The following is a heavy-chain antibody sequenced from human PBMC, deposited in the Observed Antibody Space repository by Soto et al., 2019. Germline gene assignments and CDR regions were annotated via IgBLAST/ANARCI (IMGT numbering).Heavy chain of an antibody. D-gene: IGHD4-17*01. CDR2: ISYDGSNK. CDR1: GFTFSSYA. CDR3: ARRNDYGDYPGAFNFDY. V-gene: IGHV3-30-3*01. J-gene: IGHJ4*02. Sequence: QVQLVESGGGVVQPGRSLRLSCAASGFTFSSYAMHWVRQAPGKGLEGVAVISYDGSNKYYADSVKGRFTISRDNSKNTLYLQMNSLRAEDTAVYYCARRNDYGDYPGAFNFDYWGQGTLVTVSS.